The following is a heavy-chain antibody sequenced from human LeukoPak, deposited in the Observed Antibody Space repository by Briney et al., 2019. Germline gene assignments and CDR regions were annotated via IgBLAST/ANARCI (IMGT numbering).Heavy chain of an antibody. D-gene: IGHD2-2*02. V-gene: IGHV3-53*01. J-gene: IGHJ6*02. CDR3: ARGGRRCSSTSCYMPYYYYGMDV. Sequence: GGSLRLSCAASGFTVSSNYMSWVRQAQGKGLEWVSVIYSGGSTYNADFVKGRFTISRDNSKNTLYLQMNSLRAEDTAVYYCARGGRRCSSTSCYMPYYYYGMDVWGQGTTVTVSS. CDR2: IYSGGST. CDR1: GFTVSSNY.